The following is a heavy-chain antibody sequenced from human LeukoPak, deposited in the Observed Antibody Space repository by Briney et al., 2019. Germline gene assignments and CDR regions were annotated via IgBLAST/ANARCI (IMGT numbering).Heavy chain of an antibody. CDR3: ARVTGYMIEDYFDY. CDR2: LNPNSGHT. Sequence: ASVKVSCKASGYTFTSNDINWVRQAPGQGLEWMGWLNPNSGHTGYAQKFQGRVTITRDTSINTAYMELTSLTSEDTAVYYCARVTGYMIEDYFDYWGQGTLVTVSS. V-gene: IGHV1-8*01. D-gene: IGHD3-22*01. J-gene: IGHJ4*02. CDR1: GYTFTSND.